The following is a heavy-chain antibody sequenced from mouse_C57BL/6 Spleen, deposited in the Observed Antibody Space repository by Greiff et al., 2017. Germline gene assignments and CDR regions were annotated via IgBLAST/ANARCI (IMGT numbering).Heavy chain of an antibody. CDR2: ISSGSSTI. V-gene: IGHV5-17*01. Sequence: EVQVVEPGGGLVKPGGSLKLSCAASGFTFSDYGMHWVRQAPEKGLEWVADISSGSSTIYYAETVKGRFTMSIDNAKNTLFLQMTSLRSEDTAMYYCARDYYDGSSYFDVWGTGTTVTVSS. D-gene: IGHD1-1*01. CDR3: ARDYYDGSSYFDV. CDR1: GFTFSDYG. J-gene: IGHJ1*03.